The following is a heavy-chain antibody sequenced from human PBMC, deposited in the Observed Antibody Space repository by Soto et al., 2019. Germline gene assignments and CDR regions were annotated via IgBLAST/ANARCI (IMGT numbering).Heavy chain of an antibody. CDR3: ARRGYSSSWYYYYYYGMDV. Sequence: QVQLVQSGAEVKKPGASVKVSCKASGYTFTSYDINWVRQATGQGLEWMGWMNPNSGNTGYAQKFQGRVTMTRSTSRSPAYMELSSLRSEDTAAYYCARRGYSSSWYYYYYYGMDVWGQGTTVTVSS. CDR2: MNPNSGNT. J-gene: IGHJ6*02. V-gene: IGHV1-8*01. CDR1: GYTFTSYD. D-gene: IGHD6-13*01.